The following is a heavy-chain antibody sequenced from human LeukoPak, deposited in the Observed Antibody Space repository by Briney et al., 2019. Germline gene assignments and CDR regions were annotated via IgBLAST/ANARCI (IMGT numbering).Heavy chain of an antibody. CDR1: GFTFDNYA. J-gene: IGHJ4*02. Sequence: PGRSLRLSCAASGFTFDNYAMHWVRQAPGKGLEWVSSISSSSSYIYYADSVKGRFTISRDNAKNSLYLQMNSLRAEDTAVYYCVRTKRGDGYNFFDYWGQGTLVTVSS. CDR3: VRTKRGDGYNFFDY. CDR2: ISSSSSYI. V-gene: IGHV3-21*01. D-gene: IGHD5-24*01.